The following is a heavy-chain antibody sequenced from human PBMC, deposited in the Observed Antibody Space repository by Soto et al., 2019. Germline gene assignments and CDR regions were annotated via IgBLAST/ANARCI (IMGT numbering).Heavy chain of an antibody. D-gene: IGHD3-16*01. CDR2: ISYDGSNK. V-gene: IGHV3-30*18. J-gene: IGHJ5*02. CDR1: GFTFSSYG. Sequence: QVQLVESGGGVVQPGRSLRLSCAASGFTFSSYGMHWVRQAPGKGLEWVAVISYDGSNKYYADSVKGRFTISRDNSKNTLYLQRNSLRAEDTAVYYCEKDLRSGGALNWFDPWGQGTLVTVSS. CDR3: EKDLRSGGALNWFDP.